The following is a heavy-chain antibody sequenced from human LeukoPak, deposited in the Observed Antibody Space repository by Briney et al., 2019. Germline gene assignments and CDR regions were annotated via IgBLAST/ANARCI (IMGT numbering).Heavy chain of an antibody. CDR1: GGSMSSYY. CDR3: AAGPGSYYRLDY. Sequence: PSETLSLTCSVSGGSMSSYYWSWIRQPPGKGLEWMGYIYYSGNTNYNPSLKSRVTISVDTSKNQFSLKLSSVTAADTAVYYCAAGPGSYYRLDYWGQGALVTVSS. D-gene: IGHD3-10*01. V-gene: IGHV4-59*08. CDR2: IYYSGNT. J-gene: IGHJ4*02.